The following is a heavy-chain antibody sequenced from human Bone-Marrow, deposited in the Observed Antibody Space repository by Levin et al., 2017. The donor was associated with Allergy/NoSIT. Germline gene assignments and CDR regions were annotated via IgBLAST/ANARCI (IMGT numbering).Heavy chain of an antibody. V-gene: IGHV3-21*01. J-gene: IGHJ4*02. Sequence: GESLKISCAASGFTFLSYTMAWVRQAPGKGLAWVSSISSSSRHIYYADSLKGRFTISRDNAKNSLYLQMSSLRVEDTAVYYCARGLRGMATITGVHSWGQGTLVTVSS. CDR3: ARGLRGMATITGVHS. D-gene: IGHD5-24*01. CDR1: GFTFLSYT. CDR2: ISSSSRHI.